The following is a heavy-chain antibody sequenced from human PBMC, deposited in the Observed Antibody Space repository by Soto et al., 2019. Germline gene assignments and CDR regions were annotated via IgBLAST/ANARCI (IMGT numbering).Heavy chain of an antibody. D-gene: IGHD3-10*01. J-gene: IGHJ5*02. CDR1: GYTFTNYP. V-gene: IGHV1-18*01. CDR2: ITTYSDNT. CDR3: VREDASGNDAWGTLGNWFDP. Sequence: VQLVQSGPEVKKPGASVKVSCRASGYTFTNYPISWVRQAPGQGLGRMGWITTYSDNTHYAQKVQGRIVMTTERSTMTAYMELRSLRSDDTAVYYCVREDASGNDAWGTLGNWFDPWGQGTLVTVSS.